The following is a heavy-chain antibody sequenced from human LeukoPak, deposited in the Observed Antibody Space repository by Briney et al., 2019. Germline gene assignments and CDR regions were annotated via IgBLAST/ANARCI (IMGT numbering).Heavy chain of an antibody. CDR2: ISAYNGNT. CDR3: ARGYCSSTSCYLGVY. V-gene: IGHV1-18*01. CDR1: GYTFTSYG. Sequence: VASVKVSCKASGYTFTSYGISWVRQAPGQGLEWMGWISAYNGNTNYAQKLQGRVTMTTDTSTSTAYMELRSLRSDDTAVYYCARGYCSSTSCYLGVYWGQGTLVTVSS. J-gene: IGHJ4*02. D-gene: IGHD2-2*01.